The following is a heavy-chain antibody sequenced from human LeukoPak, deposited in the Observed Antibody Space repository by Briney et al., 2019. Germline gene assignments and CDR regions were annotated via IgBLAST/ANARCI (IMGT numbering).Heavy chain of an antibody. CDR1: GFSFSSFG. J-gene: IGHJ6*02. CDR2: IWYDGSNK. V-gene: IGHV3-33*01. CDR3: AWFGEPNYYYYYGMDV. Sequence: GGSLRLSCAASGFSFSSFGMHWVRQAPGKGLEWVALIWYDGSNKYYADSVKGRFTVSRDKSKNTLYLQMNSLRAEDTAVYYCAWFGEPNYYYYYGMDVWGQGTTVTVSS. D-gene: IGHD3-10*01.